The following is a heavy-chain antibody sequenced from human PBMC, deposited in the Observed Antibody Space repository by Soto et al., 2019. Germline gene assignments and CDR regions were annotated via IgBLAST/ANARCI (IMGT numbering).Heavy chain of an antibody. CDR1: GFTFSTYS. CDR3: ARGGSSSDNGMDV. Sequence: EVQLVESGGGLVQPGGSLRLSCAASGFTFSTYSMNWVRQAPGKGLEWVSYISSRSYTIYYVDSVKGRFTISRDNAKNSLDLQMNSLGDEDTAVYYCARGGSSSDNGMDVWGQGTTVTVSS. CDR2: ISSRSYTI. D-gene: IGHD6-6*01. J-gene: IGHJ6*02. V-gene: IGHV3-48*02.